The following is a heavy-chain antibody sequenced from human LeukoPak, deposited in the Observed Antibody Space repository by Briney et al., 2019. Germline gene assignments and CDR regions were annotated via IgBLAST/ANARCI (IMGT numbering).Heavy chain of an antibody. CDR3: ARARGVSTGYRPIDY. V-gene: IGHV3-33*01. CDR2: IWNDGSNK. D-gene: IGHD3-22*01. J-gene: IGHJ4*02. CDR1: GFTFSTSG. Sequence: GRSLRLSCAASGFTFSTSGMHWVRQAPGKGLEWVAVIWNDGSNKHYAESVKGRFSISRDNSKSTLYLQMNSLRAEDTAVYYCARARGVSTGYRPIDYWGQGTLVTVSS.